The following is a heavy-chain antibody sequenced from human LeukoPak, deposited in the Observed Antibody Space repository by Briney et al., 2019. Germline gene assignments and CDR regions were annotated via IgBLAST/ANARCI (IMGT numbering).Heavy chain of an antibody. CDR3: GRALGSPLDF. CDR2: INSDGSTA. Sequence: GGSPRLSCAASGFTFSSSWMHWVRQAPGKGLVWVSRINSDGSTATYADSVKGRFTISRDNAKNTLYLQMNSLRAEDTAVYYCGRALGSPLDFWGQGTLVTVSS. J-gene: IGHJ4*02. V-gene: IGHV3-74*01. D-gene: IGHD1-26*01. CDR1: GFTFSSSW.